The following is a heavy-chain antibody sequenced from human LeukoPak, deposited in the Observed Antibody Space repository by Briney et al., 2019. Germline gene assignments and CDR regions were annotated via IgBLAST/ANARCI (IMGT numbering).Heavy chain of an antibody. J-gene: IGHJ4*02. CDR1: GGSISSISYY. CDR3: ARHPVLLWFGELYTDY. Sequence: NPSETLSLTCSVSGGSISSISYYWGWIRQPPGKGLEWISSIYYSGSTYYNPSLKSRVTISVDTSKNQFSLKLSSVTAADTAVYYCARHPVLLWFGELYTDYWGQGTLVTVSS. CDR2: IYYSGST. V-gene: IGHV4-39*01. D-gene: IGHD3-10*01.